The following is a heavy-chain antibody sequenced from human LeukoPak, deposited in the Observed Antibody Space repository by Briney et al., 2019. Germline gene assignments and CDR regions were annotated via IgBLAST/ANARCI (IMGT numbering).Heavy chain of an antibody. D-gene: IGHD3-9*01. CDR2: INPNSGGT. J-gene: IGHJ3*02. CDR1: GYTFTGYY. CDR3: TRAGYRIDAFDI. Sequence: ASVKVSCKASGYTFTGYYMHWVRQAPGQGPEWMGWINPNSGGTNYAQKFQGRVTMTRDTSISTAYMELSRLRSDDTAVYYCTRAGYRIDAFDIWGQGTMVTVSS. V-gene: IGHV1-2*02.